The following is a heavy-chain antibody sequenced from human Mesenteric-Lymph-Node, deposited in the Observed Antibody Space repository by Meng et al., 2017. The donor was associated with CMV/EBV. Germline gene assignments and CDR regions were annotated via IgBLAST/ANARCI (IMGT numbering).Heavy chain of an antibody. CDR3: ARDPHPIVGAAYGMDV. J-gene: IGHJ6*02. V-gene: IGHV4-39*07. CDR2: VYYSGTT. Sequence: GSLRLSCTVSGGSISSSGYYWGWIRQPPGKGLECIGRVYYSGTTNYNPSLQSRVTISVDTSKNQFSLKLSSVTAADTAVYYCARDPHPIVGAAYGMDVWGQGTTVTV. CDR1: GGSISSSGYY. D-gene: IGHD1-26*01.